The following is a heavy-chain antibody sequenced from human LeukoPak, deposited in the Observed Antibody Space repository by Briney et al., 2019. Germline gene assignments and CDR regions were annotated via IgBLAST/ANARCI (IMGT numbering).Heavy chain of an antibody. D-gene: IGHD5-18*01. J-gene: IGHJ6*02. CDR2: INAGNGNT. CDR3: AREVGRYSCGTSYYYYYGMDV. V-gene: IGHV1-3*01. CDR1: GYTFTSYA. Sequence: ASVNVSCKASGYTFTSYAMHWVRQAPGQRLEWMGWINAGNGNTKYSQKFQGRVTITRDTSASTAYMELSSLRSEDTAVYYCAREVGRYSCGTSYYYYYGMDVWGQGTTVTVPS.